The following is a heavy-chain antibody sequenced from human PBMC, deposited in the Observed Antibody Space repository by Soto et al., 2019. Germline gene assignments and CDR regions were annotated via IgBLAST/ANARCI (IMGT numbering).Heavy chain of an antibody. V-gene: IGHV3-9*01. Sequence: EVQLVESGGGLVQPGRSLRVSCAASGFTFDEYAMHWVRRVPGKGLEWVSSISWNGNIIGYAGSVKGRFTISRDNAKNSLYMQMNSLRPEDTDLYFCAKGGPDAFCGGGRCYFDSWGQGTLVTVSS. D-gene: IGHD2-15*01. CDR1: GFTFDEYA. J-gene: IGHJ4*02. CDR3: AKGGPDAFCGGGRCYFDS. CDR2: ISWNGNII.